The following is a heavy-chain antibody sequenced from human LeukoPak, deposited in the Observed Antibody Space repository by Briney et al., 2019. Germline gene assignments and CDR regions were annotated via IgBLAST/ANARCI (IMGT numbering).Heavy chain of an antibody. D-gene: IGHD3-10*01. V-gene: IGHV3-23*01. Sequence: GGSLRLSCAASGFTFSSYAMSWVRQAPGKGLEWVSAISGSGGSTYYADSVKGRFTISRDNSKNSLYLQMNSLRAEDTAVYYCARWITSQYYFDYWGQGTLVTVSS. CDR2: ISGSGGST. CDR1: GFTFSSYA. J-gene: IGHJ4*02. CDR3: ARWITSQYYFDY.